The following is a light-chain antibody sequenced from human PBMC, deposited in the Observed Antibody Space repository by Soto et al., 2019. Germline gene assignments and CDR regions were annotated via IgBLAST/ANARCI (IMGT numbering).Light chain of an antibody. CDR2: DAS. J-gene: IGKJ1*01. CDR1: RSINRW. V-gene: IGKV1-5*01. CDR3: QQYSAYWT. Sequence: DIQMTQSPSTLSASVGDRVTITCRASRSINRWLAWYQQKPGKAPKLIISDASNLENGVPSRFSGSGSGTELTLTISRLKHDDLETYYCQQYSAYWTFGQGTKVDIK.